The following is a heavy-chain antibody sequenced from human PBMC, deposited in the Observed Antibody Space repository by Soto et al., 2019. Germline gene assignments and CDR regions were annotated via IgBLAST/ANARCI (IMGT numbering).Heavy chain of an antibody. CDR1: GGSVSSGSYY. D-gene: IGHD4-17*01. CDR2: IYYRGST. V-gene: IGHV4-61*01. J-gene: IGHJ4*02. CDR3: ARGLDYVGFDY. Sequence: SETLSLTCTVSGGSVSSGSYYWSWIRQPPGKGLEWIGYIYYRGSTNYNPSLKSRVTISLDTSKNQFSLKLSSVTAADTAVYYCARGLDYVGFDYWGQGTLVTVSS.